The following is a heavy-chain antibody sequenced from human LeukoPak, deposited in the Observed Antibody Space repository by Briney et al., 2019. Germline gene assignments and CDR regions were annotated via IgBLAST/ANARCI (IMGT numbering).Heavy chain of an antibody. CDR3: ARVPIFDPIYYYYYGMDV. V-gene: IGHV3-74*01. D-gene: IGHD3-3*02. J-gene: IGHJ6*02. Sequence: GGSLRLSCAASGFTFSSYWMHWVRQAPGKGLVWVSRINSDGSSTSYADSVKGRFTISRDNAKNTLYLQMNSLRAEDTAVYYCARVPIFDPIYYYYYGMDVWGQGTTVTVSS. CDR1: GFTFSSYW. CDR2: INSDGSST.